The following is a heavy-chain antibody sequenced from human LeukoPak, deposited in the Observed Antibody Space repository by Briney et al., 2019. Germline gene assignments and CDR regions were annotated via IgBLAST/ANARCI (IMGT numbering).Heavy chain of an antibody. D-gene: IGHD1-26*01. Sequence: SETLSLTCAVYGGSFSGYYWSWIRQPPGKELEWIGEINHSGSTNYNPSLKSRVTISVDKSKNQFSLKLNSVTAADTAVYYCARDSGNYPYYFDYWGQGTLVTVSS. V-gene: IGHV4-34*01. CDR3: ARDSGNYPYYFDY. CDR2: INHSGST. CDR1: GGSFSGYY. J-gene: IGHJ4*02.